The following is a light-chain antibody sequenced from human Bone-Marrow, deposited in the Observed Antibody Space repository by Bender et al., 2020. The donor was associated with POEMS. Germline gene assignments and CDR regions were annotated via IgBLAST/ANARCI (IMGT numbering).Light chain of an antibody. CDR3: CSYAGSYTWI. J-gene: IGLJ2*01. CDR1: SSDIGGYNF. CDR2: DVS. V-gene: IGLV2-11*01. Sequence: QSALTQPRSVSGSPGQSVTISCTGTSSDIGGYNFVSWYQQHPGKAPKLIIYDVSYRPSGISNRFSGSKSGNTASLTISGLQAEDEADYYCCSYAGSYTWIFGGGTELTV.